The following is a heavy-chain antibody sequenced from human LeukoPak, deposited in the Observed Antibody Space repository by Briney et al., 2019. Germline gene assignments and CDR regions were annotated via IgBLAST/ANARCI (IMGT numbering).Heavy chain of an antibody. CDR2: INPNSGGT. D-gene: IGHD2-2*01. CDR3: ASRLNCSSTSCYLGSAFLL. J-gene: IGHJ3*01. V-gene: IGHV1-2*02. CDR1: GYTFTGYY. Sequence: ASVKVSCKASGYTFTGYYMHWVRQAPGQGLEWMGWINPNSGGTNYAQKFQGRVTMTRDTSISTAYMELSRLKSEDTAVYYCASRLNCSSTSCYLGSAFLLWGQGTMVSVS.